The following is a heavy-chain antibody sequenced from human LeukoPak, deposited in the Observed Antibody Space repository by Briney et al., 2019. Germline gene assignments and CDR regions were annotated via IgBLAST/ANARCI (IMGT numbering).Heavy chain of an antibody. Sequence: PGGSLRLSCAASGFTFSSYAMSWVRQAPGKGLEWVSAISGSGGSTYYADSVKGRFTISRDNSKTTLYLQMNSLRAEDTAVYYCAKCKMYGDYVFAYFDYWGQGTLVTVSS. CDR3: AKCKMYGDYVFAYFDY. CDR2: ISGSGGST. J-gene: IGHJ4*02. V-gene: IGHV3-23*01. CDR1: GFTFSSYA. D-gene: IGHD4-17*01.